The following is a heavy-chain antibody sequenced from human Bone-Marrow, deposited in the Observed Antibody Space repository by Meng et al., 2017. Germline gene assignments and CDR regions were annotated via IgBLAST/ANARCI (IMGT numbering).Heavy chain of an antibody. CDR2: ISSSGSTI. Sequence: GESLKISCAASGFTFSDYYMSWIRQAPGKGLEWVSYISSSGSTIYYADSVKGRFTISRDNAKNSLYLQMNSLRAEDTAVYYCARDHDLWLQRGWGAFDIWGQGTMVTVSS. CDR3: ARDHDLWLQRGWGAFDI. J-gene: IGHJ3*02. V-gene: IGHV3-11*01. CDR1: GFTFSDYY. D-gene: IGHD3/OR15-3a*01.